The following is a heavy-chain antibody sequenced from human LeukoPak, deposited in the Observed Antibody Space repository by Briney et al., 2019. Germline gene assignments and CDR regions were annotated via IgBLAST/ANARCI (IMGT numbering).Heavy chain of an antibody. D-gene: IGHD2-2*02. CDR1: GFSISRGDY. V-gene: IGHV4-38-2*01. Sequence: KPSETLSLTCAVSGFSISRGDYWGWIRQPPGKGLEWIGTIYHTGTTYYNPSLKSRVTIPVDTSSNQFSLRLSSVTAADTAVYYCARLGCGSTSCYKIWFDPWGQGTLVTVSS. J-gene: IGHJ5*02. CDR3: ARLGCGSTSCYKIWFDP. CDR2: IYHTGTT.